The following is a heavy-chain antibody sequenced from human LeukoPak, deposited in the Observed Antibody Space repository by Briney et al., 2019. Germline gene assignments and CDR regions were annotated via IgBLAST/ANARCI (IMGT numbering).Heavy chain of an antibody. CDR2: IYYSGST. V-gene: IGHV4-59*01. D-gene: IGHD3-3*01. CDR1: GGSISSYY. J-gene: IGHJ3*02. Sequence: PSETLSLTCTVSGGSISSYYWSWIRQPPGKGLEWIGYIYYSGSTNYNPSLKSRVTISVDTSKNQFSLKLSSVTAADTAVYYCARGTLTSNRGFWLGHFDIWGQGTMVTVPS. CDR3: ARGTLTSNRGFWLGHFDI.